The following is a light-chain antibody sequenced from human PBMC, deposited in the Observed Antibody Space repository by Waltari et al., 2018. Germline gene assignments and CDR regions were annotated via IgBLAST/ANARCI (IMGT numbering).Light chain of an antibody. J-gene: IGLJ2*01. CDR3: SSYTSSSTLV. CDR2: EVS. CDR1: SSDVGGYHY. Sequence: QSALTQPASVSGSPGQSITISCTGTSSDVGGYHYVSWDQQPPGQAPKLMIYEVSNRPPGVSNRFSGSTSGNTASLTISGLQAEDEADYYCSSYTSSSTLVFGGGTKLTVL. V-gene: IGLV2-14*01.